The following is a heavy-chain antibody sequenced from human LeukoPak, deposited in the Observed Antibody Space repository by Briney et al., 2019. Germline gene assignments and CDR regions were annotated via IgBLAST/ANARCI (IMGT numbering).Heavy chain of an antibody. CDR1: GGSISTYY. CDR2: IYHSGST. J-gene: IGHJ5*02. Sequence: PSETLSLTCTVSGGSISTYYWNWIRQPPGKGLEWIGYIYHSGSTYYNPSLKSRVTISVDRSKNQFSLKLSSVTAADTAVYYCARHSSSWYGQGWFDPWGQGTLVTVSS. V-gene: IGHV4-59*08. CDR3: ARHSSSWYGQGWFDP. D-gene: IGHD6-13*01.